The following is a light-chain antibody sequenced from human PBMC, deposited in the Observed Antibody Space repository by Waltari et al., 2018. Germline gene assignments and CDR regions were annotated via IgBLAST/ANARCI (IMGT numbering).Light chain of an antibody. CDR1: SSDVGNYNY. CDR3: SSYTSSRTVV. V-gene: IGLV2-8*01. Sequence: QSALTQPPSASGSPGQSVTISCTGTSSDVGNYNYVSWYQQHPGKAPKLIIYAVNKRPSGVPDRFSGSKSGNTASLTVSGLQTEDEADYYCSSYTSSRTVVFGGGTQVTVL. CDR2: AVN. J-gene: IGLJ2*01.